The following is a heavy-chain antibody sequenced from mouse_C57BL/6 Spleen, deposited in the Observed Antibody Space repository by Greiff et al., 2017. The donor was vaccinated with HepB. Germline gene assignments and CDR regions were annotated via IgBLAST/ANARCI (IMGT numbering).Heavy chain of an antibody. V-gene: IGHV1-64*01. D-gene: IGHD2-5*01. Sequence: QVQLQQPGAELVKPGASVKLSCKASGYTFTSYWMHWVKQRPGQGLEWIGMIHPNSGSTNYNEKFKSKATLTVDKSSSTAYMQLSSLTSEDSAVYYCARSSNYLYAMDYWGQGTSVTVSS. CDR2: IHPNSGST. J-gene: IGHJ4*01. CDR1: GYTFTSYW. CDR3: ARSSNYLYAMDY.